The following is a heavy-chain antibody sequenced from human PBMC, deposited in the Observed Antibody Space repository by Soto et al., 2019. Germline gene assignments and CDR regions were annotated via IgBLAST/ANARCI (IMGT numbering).Heavy chain of an antibody. CDR3: ARGGNGFGDLSPYCFDY. V-gene: IGHV4-34*01. Sequence: QVPLQPWGAGLLTPSETLSLTCASYVRSFSGYYWIWIRQPPGQGLVRVGEINHSGSTNYNPSLTSRVTISVDTSKNQFSLKLSSVTAADTAVYYCARGGNGFGDLSPYCFDYWGQGTLVTVSA. J-gene: IGHJ4*02. D-gene: IGHD3-10*01. CDR2: INHSGST. CDR1: VRSFSGYY.